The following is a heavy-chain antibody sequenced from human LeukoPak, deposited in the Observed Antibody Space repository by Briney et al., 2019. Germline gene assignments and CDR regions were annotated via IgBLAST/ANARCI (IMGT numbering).Heavy chain of an antibody. D-gene: IGHD5-12*01. CDR3: ARGQGLSGVADL. V-gene: IGHV5-51*01. Sequence: GESLKISCKGSGYIFTDFWIGWVRQMPGKGLEWMGVIYPRDSDTRYSPSFRGQVTISVDKSINTAYLQRSALKASDTAMYYCARGQGLSGVADLWGPGTRITVSS. J-gene: IGHJ5*02. CDR2: IYPRDSDT. CDR1: GYIFTDFW.